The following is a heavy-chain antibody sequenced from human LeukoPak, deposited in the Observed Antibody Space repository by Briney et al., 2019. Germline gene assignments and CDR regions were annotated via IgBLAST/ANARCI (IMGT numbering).Heavy chain of an antibody. CDR2: ISAYNGNA. Sequence: GASVKVSCKASGYTFTSYGISWVRQAPGQGLEWMGWISAYNGNANYAQKLQGRVTMTEDTSTDTAYMELSSLRSEDTAVYYCATAQQWLDFDYWGQGTLVTVSS. CDR3: ATAQQWLDFDY. CDR1: GYTFTSYG. J-gene: IGHJ4*02. D-gene: IGHD6-19*01. V-gene: IGHV1-18*01.